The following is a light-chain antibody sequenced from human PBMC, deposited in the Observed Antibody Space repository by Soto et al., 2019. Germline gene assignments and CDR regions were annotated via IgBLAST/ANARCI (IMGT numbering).Light chain of an antibody. CDR3: QQYGNSPRYS. CDR2: ATS. V-gene: IGKV3-20*01. J-gene: IGKJ2*03. Sequence: EIVLTQSPGTLSLSPGERVTLSCRASQSVSSNYLAWYQQKPGQAPRLLIHATSSRATGIPDRFSGSGSGTDFTLTINRLEPEDFAVYYCQQYGNSPRYSFGQGTRLEIK. CDR1: QSVSSNY.